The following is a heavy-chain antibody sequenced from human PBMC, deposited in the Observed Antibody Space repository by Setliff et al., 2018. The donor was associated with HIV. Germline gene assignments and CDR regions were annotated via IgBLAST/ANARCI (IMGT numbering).Heavy chain of an antibody. CDR2: ISPDGRST. V-gene: IGHV3-74*01. J-gene: IGHJ6*02. CDR1: GFTFNNYW. D-gene: IGHD6-13*01. Sequence: CAASGFTFNNYWMNWVRQVPGKGLVWVARISPDGRSTTHADAVKGRFTLSRDNAKNTLYLQMKSLRAEDTALYYCATGGMAAAGPGGGHGLDVWGQGTTVTVSS. CDR3: ATGGMAAAGPGGGHGLDV.